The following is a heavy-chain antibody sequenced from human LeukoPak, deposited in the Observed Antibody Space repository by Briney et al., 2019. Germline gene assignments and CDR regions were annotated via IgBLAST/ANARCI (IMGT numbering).Heavy chain of an antibody. D-gene: IGHD4-17*01. CDR2: ISSSSTYK. Sequence: GGSLRLSXAASGFSFSSYSMNWVRQAPGKGLEWVSSISSSSTYKYYADSVKGRFTISRDNAKNALYLQMNTLRAEDTAVYCCARAFTVETTAYFHNWGQGTLVTVSS. CDR3: ARAFTVETTAYFHN. CDR1: GFSFSSYS. V-gene: IGHV3-21*01. J-gene: IGHJ1*01.